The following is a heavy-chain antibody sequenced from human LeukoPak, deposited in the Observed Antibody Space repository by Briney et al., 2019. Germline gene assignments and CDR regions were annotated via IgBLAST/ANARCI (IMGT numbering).Heavy chain of an antibody. CDR2: INPNSGGT. J-gene: IGHJ3*02. CDR1: GYTFTGYY. D-gene: IGHD3-3*01. CDR3: ARDKIFGVVMGAFDI. V-gene: IGHV1-2*02. Sequence: GASVKVSCKASGYTFTGYYMHWVRQAPGQGLEWMGWINPNSGGTNYAQKFQGRVTMTRDTSISTAYMELSRLRSDDTAVYYCARDKIFGVVMGAFDIWGQGTMVTVSS.